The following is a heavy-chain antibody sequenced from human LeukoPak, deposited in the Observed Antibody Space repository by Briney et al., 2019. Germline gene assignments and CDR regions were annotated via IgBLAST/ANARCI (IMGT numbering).Heavy chain of an antibody. CDR2: ISAHNGKT. Sequence: ASVKVSCKASGYPFSTYGISWVRQAPGQGLQWMAWISAHNGKTDYAQNFQDRVTVTRDTSTSTVYMELRSLRSDDMAVYFCARDVGTTHFDFWGQGTLVTVSS. D-gene: IGHD5-12*01. V-gene: IGHV1-18*03. J-gene: IGHJ4*02. CDR3: ARDVGTTHFDF. CDR1: GYPFSTYG.